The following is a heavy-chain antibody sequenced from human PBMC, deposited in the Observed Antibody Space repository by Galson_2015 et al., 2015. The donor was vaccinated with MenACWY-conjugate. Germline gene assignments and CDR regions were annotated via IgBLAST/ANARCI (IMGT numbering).Heavy chain of an antibody. CDR2: VSVYNGNT. CDR1: GYTFISYG. D-gene: IGHD2-2*01. V-gene: IGHV1-18*04. Sequence: SVKVSCKASGYTFISYGISWVRQAPGQGLEWMGWVSVYNGNTIYAQNLQGRVTLTTDTSTTTAYMELRSLTSDDTAVYYCAREETWGSSYDGGWFDSWGQGTLVTVSS. J-gene: IGHJ5*01. CDR3: AREETWGSSYDGGWFDS.